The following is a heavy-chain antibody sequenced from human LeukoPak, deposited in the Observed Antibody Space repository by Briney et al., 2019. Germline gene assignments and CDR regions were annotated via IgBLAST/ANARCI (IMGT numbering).Heavy chain of an antibody. CDR3: ARDGLPAAYDAFDI. J-gene: IGHJ3*02. CDR1: GGSFSGYY. Sequence: SETLSLTCAVYGGSFSGYYWSWIRQPPGKGLEWIGGINHSGSTNYNPSLKSRVTISVDTSKNQFSLKLSPVTAADTAVYYCARDGLPAAYDAFDIWGQGTMVTVSS. CDR2: INHSGST. D-gene: IGHD2-2*01. V-gene: IGHV4-34*01.